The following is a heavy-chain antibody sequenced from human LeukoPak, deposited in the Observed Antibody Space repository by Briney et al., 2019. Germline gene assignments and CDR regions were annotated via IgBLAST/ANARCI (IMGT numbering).Heavy chain of an antibody. CDR1: GGSISSSSYY. CDR3: ARLSRTFIDY. V-gene: IGHV4-39*01. J-gene: IGHJ4*02. CDR2: IYYSGGT. Sequence: SETLSLTCTVSGGSISSSSYYWGWIRQPPGKGLEWIGSIYYSGGTYYNPSLKSRVTISVDTSKNQFSLKLGSVTAADTAVYYCARLSRTFIDYWGQGTLVTVSS.